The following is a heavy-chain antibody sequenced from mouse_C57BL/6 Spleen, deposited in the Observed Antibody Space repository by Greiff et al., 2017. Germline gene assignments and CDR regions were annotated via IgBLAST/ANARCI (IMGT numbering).Heavy chain of an antibody. D-gene: IGHD2-2*01. CDR3: AGYGYDGVFDY. J-gene: IGHJ2*01. V-gene: IGHV1-26*01. CDR2: INPNNGGT. CDR1: GYTFTDYY. Sequence: EVQLQQSGPELVKPGASVKISCKASGYTFTDYYMNWVKQSHGKSLEWIGDINPNNGGTSYNQKFKGKATLTVDKSSSTAYMELRSLTSEDSAVYYCAGYGYDGVFDYWGQGTTLTVSS.